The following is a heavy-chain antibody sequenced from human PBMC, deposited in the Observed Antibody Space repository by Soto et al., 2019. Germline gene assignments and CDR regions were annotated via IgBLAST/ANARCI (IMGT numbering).Heavy chain of an antibody. Sequence: QVKLVESGGGVVQPGKSLRLSCAASGFTFSHYGLDWVRLAPGRGPEWVAVASYDGTKKYYADSVKGRFIISRDNSQKTLFLQMNRLRVEDTALYYCAKMKGNSSSFDYWGQGILVTVSS. V-gene: IGHV3-30*18. CDR1: GFTFSHYG. CDR2: ASYDGTKK. J-gene: IGHJ4*02. CDR3: AKMKGNSSSFDY. D-gene: IGHD3-10*01.